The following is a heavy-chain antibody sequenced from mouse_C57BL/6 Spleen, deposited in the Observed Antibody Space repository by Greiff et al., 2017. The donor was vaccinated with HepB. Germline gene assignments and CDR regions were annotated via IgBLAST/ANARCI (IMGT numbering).Heavy chain of an antibody. Sequence: QVQLKQPGAELVKPGASVKLSCKASGYTFTSYWMHWVKQRPGQGLEWIGMIHPNSGSTNYNEKFKSKATLTVDKSSSTAYMQLSSLTSEDSAVYYCARRGLLNYAMDYWGQGTSVTVSS. CDR1: GYTFTSYW. V-gene: IGHV1-64*01. CDR2: IHPNSGST. J-gene: IGHJ4*01. CDR3: ARRGLLNYAMDY. D-gene: IGHD1-1*01.